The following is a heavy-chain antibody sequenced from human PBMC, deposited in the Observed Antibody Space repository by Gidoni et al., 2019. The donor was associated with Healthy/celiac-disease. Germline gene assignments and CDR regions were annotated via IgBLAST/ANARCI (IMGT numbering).Heavy chain of an antibody. CDR3: ATVTVVYCSGGSCFDY. Sequence: QVQLVQSGAEVKKPGASVTVSCKVSGYTVPALSMHWVRQAPGKGLEWMGGFDPEDGETIYAQKVQGRVTMTEDTSTDTAYMELSSLRSEDTAVYYCATVTVVYCSGGSCFDYWGQGTLVTVSS. J-gene: IGHJ4*02. V-gene: IGHV1-24*01. D-gene: IGHD2-15*01. CDR1: GYTVPALS. CDR2: FDPEDGET.